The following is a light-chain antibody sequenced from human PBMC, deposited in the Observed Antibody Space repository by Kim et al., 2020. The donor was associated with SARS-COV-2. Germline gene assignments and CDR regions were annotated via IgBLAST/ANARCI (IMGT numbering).Light chain of an antibody. CDR1: QSVNSN. J-gene: IGKJ2*01. CDR2: GAS. V-gene: IGKV3-15*01. CDR3: QEYNSWPPYN. Sequence: SPGERATLSCRARQSVNSNLAWYQQKPGQAPRLLIYGASTRATGIPGRFSGSGSGTEFSLTISSLQSEDFAVYYCQEYNSWPPYNFGLGTKLEIK.